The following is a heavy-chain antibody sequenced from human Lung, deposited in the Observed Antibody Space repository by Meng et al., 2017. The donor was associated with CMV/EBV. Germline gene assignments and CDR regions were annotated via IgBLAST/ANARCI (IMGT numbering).Heavy chain of an antibody. V-gene: IGHV3-23*01. CDR3: ARLAARGY. Sequence: LSLTCAASGFTFSSFDMSWVRQAPGKGLEWVSTVSDTHGDTYYADSVKGRFTISRDNSKSTLYLQMNSLRADDTARYYCARLAARGYWGQGTLVTVSS. D-gene: IGHD6-6*01. J-gene: IGHJ4*02. CDR1: GFTFSSFD. CDR2: VSDTHGDT.